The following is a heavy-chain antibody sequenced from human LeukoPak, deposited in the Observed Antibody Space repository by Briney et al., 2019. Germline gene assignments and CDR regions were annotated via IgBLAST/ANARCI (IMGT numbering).Heavy chain of an antibody. CDR1: AFIFSSYA. J-gene: IGHJ4*02. V-gene: IGHV3-23*01. Sequence: GGSLRLSCAASAFIFSSYAMSWVSQAPGKGLEWVSTISSSGSSTYYADSVNGRLIISRDNSKNKVYLKMNNLRAEDTAVYYCAKDRSCINEVCHGYFDYWGRGNVVTVSS. CDR2: ISSSGSST. CDR3: AKDRSCINEVCHGYFDY. D-gene: IGHD2-8*01.